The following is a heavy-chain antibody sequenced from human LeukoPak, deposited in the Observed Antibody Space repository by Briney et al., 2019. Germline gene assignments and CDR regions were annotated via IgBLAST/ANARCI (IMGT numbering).Heavy chain of an antibody. CDR3: ARQLVAATRGCWFDP. J-gene: IGHJ5*02. CDR2: IYPGDSDT. CDR1: GYSFTSYW. D-gene: IGHD2-15*01. Sequence: GESLKISCKGSGYSFTSYWIGWVRQMPGKGLEWMGIIYPGDSDTRYSPSFQGQVTISADKSISTAYLQWSSLKASDTAMYYCARQLVAATRGCWFDPWGQGTLVTVSS. V-gene: IGHV5-51*01.